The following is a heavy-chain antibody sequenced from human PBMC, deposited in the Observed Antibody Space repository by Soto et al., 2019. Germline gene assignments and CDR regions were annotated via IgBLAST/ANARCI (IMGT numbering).Heavy chain of an antibody. CDR3: ASVPIWCGSASCYTEGLDS. V-gene: IGHV3-23*01. J-gene: IGHJ4*02. D-gene: IGHD2-2*01. Sequence: EVQLLDSGGGWVQPGGSLRLSCVASGFVFSDYAMSWVRQAPGKGLEWVSAISADGSTTYYANSVKGRFTVSRVNSKNTLYLEMNILRAEDTAIYYCASVPIWCGSASCYTEGLDSWGQGTRVTVSS. CDR1: GFVFSDYA. CDR2: ISADGSTT.